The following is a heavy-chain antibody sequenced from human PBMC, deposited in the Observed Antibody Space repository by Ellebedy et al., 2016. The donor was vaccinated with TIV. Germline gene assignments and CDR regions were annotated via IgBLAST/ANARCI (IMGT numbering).Heavy chain of an antibody. V-gene: IGHV3-23*01. CDR2: ITGSGGST. Sequence: GGSLRLXXAASGFTFSSYVMRWVRQAPGKGLEWVSTITGSGGSTYYADSVKGRFTISRDNSKNTLYLQMNSLRAEDTAVYYCSKGGGSGTYYFDYWGQGTLVTVSS. CDR3: SKGGGSGTYYFDY. J-gene: IGHJ4*02. CDR1: GFTFSSYV. D-gene: IGHD3-10*01.